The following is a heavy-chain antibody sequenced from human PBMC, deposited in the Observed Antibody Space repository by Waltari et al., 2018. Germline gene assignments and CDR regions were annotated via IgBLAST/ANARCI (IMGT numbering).Heavy chain of an antibody. V-gene: IGHV4-39*07. Sequence: QLQLQESGPGLVKPSETLSLTCTVSGGSISSSSYYWGWIRQPPGKGLEWIGSIYYSGSTYYNPSLKSRVTISVDTSKNQFSLRLTSVTAADTAVYYCARGGSGIYETAVLDNWGQGTLVTVSS. CDR2: IYYSGST. D-gene: IGHD1-26*01. CDR3: ARGGSGIYETAVLDN. J-gene: IGHJ4*02. CDR1: GGSISSSSYY.